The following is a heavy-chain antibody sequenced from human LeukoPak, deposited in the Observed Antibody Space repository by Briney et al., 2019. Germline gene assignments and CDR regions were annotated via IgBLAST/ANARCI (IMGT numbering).Heavy chain of an antibody. CDR1: GGSISSSSYY. Sequence: SETLSLTCTVSGGSISSSSYYWGWIRQPPGKGLEWIGYIYYSGSTNYNPSLKSRVTISVDTSKNQFSLKLSSVTAADTAVYYCARSLTGYYIVPIDYWGQGTLVTVSS. J-gene: IGHJ4*02. CDR2: IYYSGST. D-gene: IGHD3-9*01. V-gene: IGHV4-61*05. CDR3: ARSLTGYYIVPIDY.